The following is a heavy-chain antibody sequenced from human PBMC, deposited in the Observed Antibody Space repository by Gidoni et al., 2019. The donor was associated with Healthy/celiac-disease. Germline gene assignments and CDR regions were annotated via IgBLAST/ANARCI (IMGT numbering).Heavy chain of an antibody. J-gene: IGHJ6*02. V-gene: IGHV3-7*01. CDR3: ARDQSVYYYYGMDV. CDR1: GSTFSSYW. CDR2: IKQDGSEK. Sequence: EVQLVESGGGLVQPGGSLRLSCAASGSTFSSYWMSWVRQAPGKGLEWVANIKQDGSEKYYVDSVKGRFTISRDNAKNSLYLQMNSLRAEDTAVYYCARDQSVYYYYGMDVWGQGTTVTVSS.